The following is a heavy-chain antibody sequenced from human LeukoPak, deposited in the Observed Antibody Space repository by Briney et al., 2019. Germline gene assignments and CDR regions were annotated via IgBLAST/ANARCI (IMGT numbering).Heavy chain of an antibody. V-gene: IGHV3-13*01. D-gene: IGHD6-19*01. CDR3: ARAIAVAGTDAFDI. Sequence: GGSLRLSCAASGFTFSSHDMHWVRQAPGKGLEWVSGIGTDGETYYPGSVKGRFTISRENAKNSLYLQMNSLRAGDTAVYYCARAIAVAGTDAFDIWGQGTMVTVSS. CDR2: IGTDGET. CDR1: GFTFSSHD. J-gene: IGHJ3*02.